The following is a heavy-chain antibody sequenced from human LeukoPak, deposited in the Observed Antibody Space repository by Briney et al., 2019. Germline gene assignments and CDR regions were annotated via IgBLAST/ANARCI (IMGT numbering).Heavy chain of an antibody. Sequence: PPETLSLTCTVSGGSISSSNYYWGWTRQPPGKGLEWFGSISYSGGTSYNPSLRSRVTISVDTSKNQFSLKLNSVTAADTAVYYCAREVEYYDSSGYRPHAFDIWGQGTVVTVSS. D-gene: IGHD3-22*01. CDR1: GGSISSSNYY. CDR3: AREVEYYDSSGYRPHAFDI. V-gene: IGHV4-39*02. J-gene: IGHJ3*02. CDR2: ISYSGGT.